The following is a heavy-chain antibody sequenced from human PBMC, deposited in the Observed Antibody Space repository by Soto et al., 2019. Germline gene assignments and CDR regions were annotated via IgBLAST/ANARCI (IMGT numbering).Heavy chain of an antibody. J-gene: IGHJ6*02. V-gene: IGHV4-30-2*01. D-gene: IGHD3-10*01. CDR1: GGSISSGGYS. CDR3: AGRVVGTMVRGLDV. Sequence: TLSLTCAVSGGSISSGGYSWSWIRQPPGKGLEWIGEIYHSGSTNYNPSLKSRVTISVDKSKNQFSLKLSSVTAADTAVYYCAGRVVGTMVRGLDVWGQGTTVTVSS. CDR2: IYHSGST.